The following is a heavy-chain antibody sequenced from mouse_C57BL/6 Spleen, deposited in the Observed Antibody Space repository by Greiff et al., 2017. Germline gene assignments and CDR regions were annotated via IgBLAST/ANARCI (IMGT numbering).Heavy chain of an antibody. CDR1: GYTFTSYW. V-gene: IGHV1-53*01. CDR2: INPSNGGT. J-gene: IGHJ3*01. CDR3: ARERDYDVGAY. D-gene: IGHD2-4*01. Sequence: QVQLKQPGPELVKPGASVTLSCKASGYTFTSYWMHWVKQRPGQGLEWIGNINPSNGGTNYNEKFKSNATLTVDKSSSTACMQLSSLTSEDSAVYYCARERDYDVGAYWGQGTLVTVSA.